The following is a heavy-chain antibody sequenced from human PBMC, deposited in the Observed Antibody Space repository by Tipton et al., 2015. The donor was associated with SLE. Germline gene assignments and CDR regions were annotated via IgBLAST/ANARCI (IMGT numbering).Heavy chain of an antibody. CDR1: GGSISSYY. V-gene: IGHV4-59*01. Sequence: TLSLTCTVSGGSISSYYWSWIRQPPGKGLEWIGYIYYSGSTNYNPSLKSRVTISVDTSKNQFSLKLSSVTAADTAVYYCARGGGNSYFDYWGQGTLVTVSS. J-gene: IGHJ4*02. CDR3: ARGGGNSYFDY. CDR2: IYYSGST. D-gene: IGHD4-23*01.